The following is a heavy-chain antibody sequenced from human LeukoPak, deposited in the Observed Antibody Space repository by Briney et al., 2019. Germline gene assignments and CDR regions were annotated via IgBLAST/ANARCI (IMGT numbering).Heavy chain of an antibody. Sequence: SETLSLTCAVYGGSFSGYYWSWIRQPPGKGLEWIGEINHSGSTNYNPSLKSRVTISVDTSKNQFSLKLSSVTAADTAVYYCSPGELGPFDYWGQGTLVTVSS. CDR1: GGSFSGYY. J-gene: IGHJ4*02. CDR2: INHSGST. CDR3: SPGELGPFDY. D-gene: IGHD1-26*01. V-gene: IGHV4-34*01.